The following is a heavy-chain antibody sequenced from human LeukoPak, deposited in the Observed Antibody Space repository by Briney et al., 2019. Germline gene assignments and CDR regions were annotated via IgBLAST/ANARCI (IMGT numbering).Heavy chain of an antibody. CDR3: ARDGAAGRGDAFDI. Sequence: PGGSLRLSCAASGFTFSSYGMHWVRQAPGKGLEWVAVISYDGSNKYYADSVKGRFTISRDNSKNTLCLQMNSLRAEDTAVYYCARDGAAGRGDAFDIWGQGTMVTVSS. CDR1: GFTFSSYG. V-gene: IGHV3-30*03. CDR2: ISYDGSNK. D-gene: IGHD6-13*01. J-gene: IGHJ3*02.